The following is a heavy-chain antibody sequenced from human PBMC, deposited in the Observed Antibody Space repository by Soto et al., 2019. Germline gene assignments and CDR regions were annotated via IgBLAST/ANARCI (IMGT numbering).Heavy chain of an antibody. CDR1: GGSISSSSHH. J-gene: IGHJ5*02. CDR2: IYHSGTT. Sequence: SEALSLTCTVSGGSISSSSHHWGLIRQPPGKGLEWIGSIYHSGTTYYNPPLKSRVTISVDTSKNQFSLRLSSVTAADTAVYYCARNGDCTRPGCIVGWFDPWGPGTLVT. V-gene: IGHV4-39*01. D-gene: IGHD2-8*01. CDR3: ARNGDCTRPGCIVGWFDP.